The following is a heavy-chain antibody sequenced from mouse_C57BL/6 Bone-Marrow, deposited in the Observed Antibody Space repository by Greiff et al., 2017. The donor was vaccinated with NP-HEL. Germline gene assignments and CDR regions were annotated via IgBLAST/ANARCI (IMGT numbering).Heavy chain of an antibody. D-gene: IGHD1-1*01. CDR2: IDPSASYT. J-gene: IGHJ4*01. Sequence: VQLQQPGAELVMPGASVKLSCKASGYTFTSYWMHWVKQRPGQGLEWIGEIDPSASYTNYNQKFKGKSTLTVDKSSSTAYMQLSSLTSEDSAVYYCARDYYGSNYAMDYWGQGTSVTVSS. CDR3: ARDYYGSNYAMDY. V-gene: IGHV1-69*01. CDR1: GYTFTSYW.